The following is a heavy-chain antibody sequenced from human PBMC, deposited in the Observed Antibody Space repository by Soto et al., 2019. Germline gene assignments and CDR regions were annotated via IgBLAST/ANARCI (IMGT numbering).Heavy chain of an antibody. J-gene: IGHJ1*01. V-gene: IGHV4-34*01. Sequence: SETLSLTCAVYGGSFSGYYWTWIRQPPGTGLEWIGEINHSGSTNYNPSLKSRVTISVDTSKNQFSLKLTSVTAADTAVYYCSRDLGIVVIIPVYWGQGTLVTVSS. CDR1: GGSFSGYY. D-gene: IGHD3-22*01. CDR3: SRDLGIVVIIPVY. CDR2: INHSGST.